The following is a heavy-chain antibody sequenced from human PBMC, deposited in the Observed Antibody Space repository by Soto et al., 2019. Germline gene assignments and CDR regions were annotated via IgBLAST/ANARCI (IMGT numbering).Heavy chain of an antibody. Sequence: ASVKVSCKASGYTFTSYGISWVRQAPGQGLEWMGWISTSNGDTNYAQKLLGRVTVTTDASTGTAYMELRSLRSEDTAVYYCARMVRGSNIDYYYYMDVWGKGTTVTVSS. CDR3: ARMVRGSNIDYYYYMDV. V-gene: IGHV1-18*01. J-gene: IGHJ6*03. CDR2: ISTSNGDT. D-gene: IGHD3-10*01. CDR1: GYTFTSYG.